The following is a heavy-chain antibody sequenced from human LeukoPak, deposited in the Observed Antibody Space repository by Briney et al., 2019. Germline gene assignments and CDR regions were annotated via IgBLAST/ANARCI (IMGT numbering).Heavy chain of an antibody. CDR2: ISVSGGST. Sequence: TGGSLRLSCAASGFTFSYYDMNWVRQAPGKGLEWVSAISVSGGSTYYADSVKARFTISRDNSKNTLYLQMNSLRAEDTAVYYCAKDFRGGSYLDYWGQGTLVTVSS. CDR1: GFTFSYYD. V-gene: IGHV3-23*01. CDR3: AKDFRGGSYLDY. J-gene: IGHJ4*02. D-gene: IGHD3-16*02.